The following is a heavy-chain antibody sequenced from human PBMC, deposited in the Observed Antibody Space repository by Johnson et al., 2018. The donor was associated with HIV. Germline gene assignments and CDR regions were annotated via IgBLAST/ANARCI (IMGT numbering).Heavy chain of an antibody. CDR1: GFTFSDYY. Sequence: QVQLVESGGGLVKPGGSLRLSCAASGFTFSDYYMTWIRQAPGKGLEWVSYINNNASSIYYADSVKGRFTISRDNSKNTLYLQMNSLRAEDTAVYYCARGFDAFDIWGQGTMVTVSS. CDR2: INNNASSI. V-gene: IGHV3-11*01. J-gene: IGHJ3*02. CDR3: ARGFDAFDI.